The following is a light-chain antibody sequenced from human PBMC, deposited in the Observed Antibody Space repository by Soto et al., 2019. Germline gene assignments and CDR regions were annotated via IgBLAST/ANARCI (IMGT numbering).Light chain of an antibody. V-gene: IGKV1-33*01. J-gene: IGKJ4*01. CDR1: QDINNN. CDR2: GAY. CDR3: QQCDNLPPT. Sequence: DLQMTQSPSSLSASVGDRVTITCQASQDINNNLNWYQQTSGKAPKLLIYGAYNLETGVPSRFTGSQSGTDVTFPITSLQPEDVATYFCQQCDNLPPTFGGGTKVEI.